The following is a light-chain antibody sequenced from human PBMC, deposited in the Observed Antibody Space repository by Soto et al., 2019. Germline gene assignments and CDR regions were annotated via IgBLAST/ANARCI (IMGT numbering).Light chain of an antibody. Sequence: QSVLTQPASVSGSPGQSITISCTGTSSDVGGYNYVSWYQQHPGKAPKLMIYDVSNRPSGVSNRFSGSKSGNTDSLTISGLQAEDEADYYCSSYTSSSTSVVFGGGTKLTVL. CDR3: SSYTSSSTSVV. CDR2: DVS. V-gene: IGLV2-14*01. CDR1: SSDVGGYNY. J-gene: IGLJ2*01.